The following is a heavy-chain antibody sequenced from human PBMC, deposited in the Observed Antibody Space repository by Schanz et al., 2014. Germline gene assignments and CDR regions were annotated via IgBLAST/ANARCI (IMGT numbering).Heavy chain of an antibody. CDR3: AKDSTHIDIVLVPTAIDY. V-gene: IGHV3-23*01. Sequence: EVQLLESGGGLVQPGGSLRLSCAASGFTFSTYAMSWVRQAPGKGLEWVSAISGSGGSTYYADSVKGRFTISRDNSKNTLYLHMNTLRSEDTAVYYCAKDSTHIDIVLVPTAIDYWGRGTLVTVSS. D-gene: IGHD2-2*01. J-gene: IGHJ2*01. CDR1: GFTFSTYA. CDR2: ISGSGGST.